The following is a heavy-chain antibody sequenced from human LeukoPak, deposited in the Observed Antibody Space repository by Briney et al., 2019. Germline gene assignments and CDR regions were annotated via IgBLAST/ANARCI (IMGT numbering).Heavy chain of an antibody. CDR3: ARVLGTVTTSVPDY. CDR2: ISAYNGNT. CDR1: GYTFTSYG. V-gene: IGHV1-18*01. J-gene: IGHJ4*02. D-gene: IGHD4-17*01. Sequence: GASVKVSCKASGYTFTSYGISWVRQAPRQGLEWMGWISAYNGNTNYAQKLQGRVTMTTDTSTSTAYMELRSLRSDDTAVYYCARVLGTVTTSVPDYWGQGTLVTVSS.